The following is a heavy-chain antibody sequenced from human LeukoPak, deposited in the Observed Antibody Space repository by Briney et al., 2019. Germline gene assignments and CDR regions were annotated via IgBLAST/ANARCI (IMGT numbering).Heavy chain of an antibody. CDR2: ISNDESNQ. Sequence: GGSLRLSCEASGFTFSRYAMHWVRLAPGKGLEWVALISNDESNQYYADSLKGRFTISRDNSRNTLYLQMNSLRAEDTAVYYCAKDNGFWSGYPISIFDYWGQGTLVTVSS. V-gene: IGHV3-30-3*01. D-gene: IGHD3-3*01. CDR1: GFTFSRYA. CDR3: AKDNGFWSGYPISIFDY. J-gene: IGHJ4*02.